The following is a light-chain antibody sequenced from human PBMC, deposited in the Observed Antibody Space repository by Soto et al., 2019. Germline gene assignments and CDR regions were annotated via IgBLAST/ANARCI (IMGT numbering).Light chain of an antibody. CDR1: QSISSY. V-gene: IGKV1-5*03. CDR3: QQYSYYST. Sequence: DIQMTQSPSSLSASGGDRVTITCRASQSISSYLNWYQQKPGKAPNLLIYKASTLESGVPSRFSGSGYGTEFALTISSLQPEDFATYYCQQYSYYSTFGQGTKVDIK. J-gene: IGKJ1*01. CDR2: KAS.